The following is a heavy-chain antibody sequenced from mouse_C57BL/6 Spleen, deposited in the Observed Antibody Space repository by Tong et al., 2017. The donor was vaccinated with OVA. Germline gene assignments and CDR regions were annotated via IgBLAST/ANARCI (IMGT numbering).Heavy chain of an antibody. V-gene: IGHV1-15*01. D-gene: IGHD1-1*01. CDR3: TNPLYYGRLYYAMDY. CDR2: IDPETGGT. J-gene: IGHJ4*01. CDR1: GYTFTDYE. Sequence: VQLQESGAELVRPGASVTLSCKASGYTFTDYEMHWVKQTPVHGLEWIGAIDPETGGTAYNQKFKGKAILTADKSSSTAYMELRSLTSEDSAVYYCTNPLYYGRLYYAMDYWGQGTSVTVSS.